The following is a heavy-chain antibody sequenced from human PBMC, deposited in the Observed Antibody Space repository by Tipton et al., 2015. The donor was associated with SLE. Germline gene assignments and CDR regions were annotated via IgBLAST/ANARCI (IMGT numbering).Heavy chain of an antibody. D-gene: IGHD6-19*01. CDR3: ARQGGGWYSY. CDR2: IYYSGST. Sequence: TLSLTCTVSGGSVSSGSYYWSWIRQPPGKGLEWIGYIYYSGSTNYNPSLKSRVTISVDTSKNQFSLKLSSVTAADTAVYYCARQGGGWYSYWGQGTLVTVSS. V-gene: IGHV4-61*01. CDR1: GGSVSSGSYY. J-gene: IGHJ4*02.